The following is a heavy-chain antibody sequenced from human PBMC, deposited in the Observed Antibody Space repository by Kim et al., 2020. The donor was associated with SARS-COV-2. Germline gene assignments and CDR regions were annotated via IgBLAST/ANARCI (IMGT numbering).Heavy chain of an antibody. CDR3: AKDMEEIGSIAAADE. CDR1: GFTFDDYA. CDR2: ITWDGGST. Sequence: GGSLRLSCATSGFTFDDYAMHWVRQAPGKGLEWVSLITWDGGSTYYADSVKGRFTLSRDNSKNSLYLQMNSLRAEDTALYYCAKDMEEIGSIAAADEWGQGTLITVSS. J-gene: IGHJ4*02. D-gene: IGHD6-13*01. V-gene: IGHV3-43D*03.